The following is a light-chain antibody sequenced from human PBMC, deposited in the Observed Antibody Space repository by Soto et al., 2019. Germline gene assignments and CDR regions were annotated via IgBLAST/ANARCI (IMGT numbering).Light chain of an antibody. CDR3: QQYYSDPPT. V-gene: IGKV1-8*01. CDR2: AAS. CDR1: QSIGTY. J-gene: IGKJ1*01. Sequence: AILMTQSPSSLYASTGDRVTITCRASQSIGTYLAWYQQKPRKAPNLLIYAASILQSGVPSKFSGSGSGTYFTLTISSLQPEDFATYYCQQYYSDPPTFGQGTKVGFK.